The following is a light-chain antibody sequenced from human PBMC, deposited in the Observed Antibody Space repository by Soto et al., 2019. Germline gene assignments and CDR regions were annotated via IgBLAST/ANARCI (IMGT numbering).Light chain of an antibody. CDR1: RSNIGSNT. Sequence: QSALTQPPSASGTPGQRVTISCSGSRSNIGSNTVSWYQQLPGTAPKLLTYGINQRPSGVPDRFSGSTSGTSASLAISGLQSEDEANYYCATWDDSLSGSVVFGGGTQLTVL. V-gene: IGLV1-44*01. J-gene: IGLJ7*01. CDR2: GIN. CDR3: ATWDDSLSGSVV.